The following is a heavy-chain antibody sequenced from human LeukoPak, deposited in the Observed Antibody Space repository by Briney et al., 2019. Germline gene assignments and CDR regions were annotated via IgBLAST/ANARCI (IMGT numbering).Heavy chain of an antibody. D-gene: IGHD3-10*01. V-gene: IGHV3-15*01. J-gene: IGHJ4*02. CDR2: IRSKSDGGTT. CDR1: RFTLSNAY. CDR3: TSALVWFGDLSTIDY. Sequence: GSRRLSCAASRFTLSNAYMSWVRQAPGKGLEWVGRIRSKSDGGTTDYAAPVKGRFTISRDDSENMLYLQMNSLRAEDTAVYYCTSALVWFGDLSTIDYWGQGTLVTVSS.